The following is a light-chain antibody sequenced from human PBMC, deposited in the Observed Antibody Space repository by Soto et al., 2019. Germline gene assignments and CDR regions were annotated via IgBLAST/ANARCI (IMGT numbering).Light chain of an antibody. J-gene: IGLJ3*02. CDR3: SSYAGSNNWAV. CDR1: SSDVGGYTY. CDR2: EDT. V-gene: IGLV2-8*01. Sequence: QSALTQPPSASGSPGQSVTISCTGTSSDVGGYTYVSWYQQHPGKAPKLIIYEDTKRPSGVPDRFTGSKSGNTASLTVSGLQAEDEADYYCSSYAGSNNWAVFGGGTKLTVL.